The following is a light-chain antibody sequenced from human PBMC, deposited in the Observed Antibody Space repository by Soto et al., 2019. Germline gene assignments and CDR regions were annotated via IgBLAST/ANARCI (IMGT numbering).Light chain of an antibody. Sequence: QSALTQPASVSGSSGQSITISCTGTSSDVGGYNYVSWYQHHPGKAPKLIIYGVTNRPSGLSTRFSGSKSGNTASLTISGLQAEDEADYICCSYTSSATYVFGTGTKLTVL. J-gene: IGLJ1*01. CDR1: SSDVGGYNY. V-gene: IGLV2-14*03. CDR2: GVT. CDR3: CSYTSSATYV.